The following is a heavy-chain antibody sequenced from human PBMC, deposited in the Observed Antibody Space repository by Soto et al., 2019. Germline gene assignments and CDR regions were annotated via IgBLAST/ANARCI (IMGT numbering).Heavy chain of an antibody. V-gene: IGHV3-74*01. CDR1: GFTFSSYW. J-gene: IGHJ4*02. D-gene: IGHD6-19*01. CDR2: MNMDGNRI. CDR3: AKDAAVAGTNDY. Sequence: GGSLRLSCAASGFTFSSYWMHWVRQAPGKGLEWVSRMNMDGNRISYVDSVKGRCTISRDNSKNTLYLQMNSLRAEDTAVYYCAKDAAVAGTNDYCGQGTLVTVSS.